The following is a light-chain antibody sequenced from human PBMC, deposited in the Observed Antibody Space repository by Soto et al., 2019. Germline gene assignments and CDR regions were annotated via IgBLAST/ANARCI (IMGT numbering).Light chain of an antibody. CDR3: SSYTSSSTLVV. CDR2: DVN. J-gene: IGLJ2*01. CDR1: SSDVGGYNY. Sequence: SALTQPASVSGSPGQSITISCTGTSSDVGGYNYVSWYQQHPGKAPKLMIYDVNNRPSGVSNRFSGSKSGNTASLTISGLQAEDEADYYCSSYTSSSTLVVFGGGTKLTLL. V-gene: IGLV2-14*01.